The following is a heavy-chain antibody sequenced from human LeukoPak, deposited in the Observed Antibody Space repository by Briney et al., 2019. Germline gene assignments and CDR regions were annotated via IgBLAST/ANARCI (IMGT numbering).Heavy chain of an antibody. CDR2: INTDESIT. J-gene: IGHJ4*02. Sequence: GGSLRLSCAASGFTFSSYWMHWVRQAPGKGLVWVSLINTDESITTYADSVKGRITISRDNAKNTLYLQMNSLRAEDTAVYYCARLRRFGELLYFDYWGQGTLVTVSS. V-gene: IGHV3-74*01. CDR3: ARLRRFGELLYFDY. CDR1: GFTFSSYW. D-gene: IGHD3-10*01.